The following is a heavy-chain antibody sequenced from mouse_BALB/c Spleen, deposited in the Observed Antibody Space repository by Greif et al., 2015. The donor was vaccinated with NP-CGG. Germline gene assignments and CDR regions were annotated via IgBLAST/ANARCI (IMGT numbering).Heavy chain of an antibody. CDR1: GYTFTSYY. J-gene: IGHJ3*01. Sequence: QVQLQQSGAELVKPGASVKLSCKASGYTFTSYYMYWVKQRPGQGLEWIGEINPSNGGTNFNEKFKSKATLTVDKSSSTAYMQLSSLPSEDSAVYYCTREEGITGFAYWGQGTLVTVSA. CDR2: INPSNGGT. D-gene: IGHD2-4*01. V-gene: IGHV1S81*02. CDR3: TREEGITGFAY.